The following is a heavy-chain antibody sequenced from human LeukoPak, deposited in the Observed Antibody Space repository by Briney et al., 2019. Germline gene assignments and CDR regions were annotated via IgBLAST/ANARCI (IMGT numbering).Heavy chain of an antibody. Sequence: TGGSLRLSCAASGFTFSDHYMSWIRQAPGKGLEWVSYISSSGSTIYYADSVKGRFTISRDNAKNSLYLQMNSLRAEDTAVYYCAKDVRVPDDPLDDGYFDYWGQGTLVTVSS. CDR1: GFTFSDHY. CDR3: AKDVRVPDDPLDDGYFDY. J-gene: IGHJ4*02. V-gene: IGHV3-11*01. D-gene: IGHD2/OR15-2a*01. CDR2: ISSSGSTI.